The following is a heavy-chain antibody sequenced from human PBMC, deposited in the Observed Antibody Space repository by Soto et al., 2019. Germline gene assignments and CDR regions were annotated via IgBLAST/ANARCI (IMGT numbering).Heavy chain of an antibody. J-gene: IGHJ2*01. V-gene: IGHV4-39*01. CDR3: ARGGWGNWYFDL. Sequence: QLQLQESGPGLVKPSETLSRTCTVSGGSISSSSYYWGWIRQPPGKGLEWIGSIYHSGSTYYNPSLKSRVTISVDKSKNQFSLNLSSVTAADTAVYYCARGGWGNWYFDLWGRGTLVTVSS. CDR1: GGSISSSSYY. D-gene: IGHD7-27*01. CDR2: IYHSGST.